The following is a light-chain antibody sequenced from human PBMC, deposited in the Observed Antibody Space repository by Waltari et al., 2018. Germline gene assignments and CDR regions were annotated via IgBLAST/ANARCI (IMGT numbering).Light chain of an antibody. Sequence: QSALTQPASVSGSPGQSITISCSGTTSDVGGYNYVSWYQQHPGKAPKLVIYDVNNRPSGVSNRFSGSKSGTTASLTISGLQTEDEADYHCSSYTGGTTLVVFGGGTKLTVL. CDR2: DVN. V-gene: IGLV2-14*03. CDR1: TSDVGGYNY. J-gene: IGLJ2*01. CDR3: SSYTGGTTLVV.